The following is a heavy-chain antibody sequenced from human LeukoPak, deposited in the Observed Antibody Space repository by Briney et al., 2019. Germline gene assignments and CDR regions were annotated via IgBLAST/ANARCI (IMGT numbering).Heavy chain of an antibody. CDR1: GYTFTGYY. CDR2: INPNSGGT. V-gene: IGHV1-2*02. J-gene: IGHJ4*02. CDR3: ARTHVDTAMVAFDY. D-gene: IGHD5-18*01. Sequence: ASVTVSCTASGYTFTGYYMHWVRQAPGQGLEWMGWINPNSGGTNYAQKFQGRVTMTRDTSISTAYMELSRLRSDDTAVYYCARTHVDTAMVAFDYWGQGTLVTVSS.